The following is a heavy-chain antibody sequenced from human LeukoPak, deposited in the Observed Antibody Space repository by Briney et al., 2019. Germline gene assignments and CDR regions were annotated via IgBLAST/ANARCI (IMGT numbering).Heavy chain of an antibody. CDR3: AREYSSGWYPFDY. J-gene: IGHJ4*02. CDR2: INHSGST. V-gene: IGHV4-34*01. D-gene: IGHD6-19*01. Sequence: SETLSLTCAVYGGSFSGYYWSWIRQPPGKGLEWIGEINHSGSTNYNPSRKSRVTISVDTSKNQFSLKLSSVTAADTAVYYCAREYSSGWYPFDYWGQGTLVTVSS. CDR1: GGSFSGYY.